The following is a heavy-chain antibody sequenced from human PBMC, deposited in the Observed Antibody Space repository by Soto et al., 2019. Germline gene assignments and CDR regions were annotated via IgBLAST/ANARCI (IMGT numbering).Heavy chain of an antibody. D-gene: IGHD5-12*01. Sequence: QVQLVQSGTEVKKSGASVRVSCKASGYTLTNYGVTWVRQAPGQGLQWLGRVTPYKADTNSAQNLQGRVTMATYTSTNTAYLELRSLRSDDTAVYFCATDGPSNSGNLYAFDIWGQGTMVTVSA. V-gene: IGHV1-18*04. CDR2: VTPYKADT. J-gene: IGHJ3*02. CDR3: ATDGPSNSGNLYAFDI. CDR1: GYTLTNYG.